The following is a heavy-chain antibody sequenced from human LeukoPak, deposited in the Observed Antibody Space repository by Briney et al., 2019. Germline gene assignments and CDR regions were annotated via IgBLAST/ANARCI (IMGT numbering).Heavy chain of an antibody. CDR2: INDGGRT. CDR1: GGPFSGFF. D-gene: IGHD3-10*01. CDR3: SQASSYTEAIRYNPSWFGP. Sequence: MPSETLSLTCANYGGPFSGFFWSWIRQPPGKGLEWIGEINDGGRTNYNPSLQSRVTISIDTSKNQFSLKLTSVTAADTAVYYCSQASSYTEAIRYNPSWFGPWGQGTLVTVSS. J-gene: IGHJ5*02. V-gene: IGHV4-34*01.